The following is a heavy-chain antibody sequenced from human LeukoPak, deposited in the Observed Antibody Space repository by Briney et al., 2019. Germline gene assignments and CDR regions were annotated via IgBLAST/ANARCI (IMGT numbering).Heavy chain of an antibody. CDR3: ARDRYDSSGYHTLDDY. J-gene: IGHJ4*02. CDR2: INSDGSST. V-gene: IGHV3-74*01. CDR1: GFTFSSYW. Sequence: GGSLRLSCAASGFTFSSYWMHWVRQAPGKGLVWVSRINSDGSSTSYADSVKGRFTISRDNAKNTLYLQMNSVRAEDTAVYYCARDRYDSSGYHTLDDYWGQGTLVTVSS. D-gene: IGHD3-22*01.